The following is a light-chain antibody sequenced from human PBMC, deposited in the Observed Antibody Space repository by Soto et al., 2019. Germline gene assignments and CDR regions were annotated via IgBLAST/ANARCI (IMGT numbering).Light chain of an antibody. CDR2: HAS. Sequence: DIQMTQSPSTLSASVGDRVTITCRASQSISSWLAWYQQKPGEAPKLLLYHASTLESGVPSRFSGSGSGTEFTPTVSRLQPEDFGSYYCQQYNNSPWTFGQGTKVEIK. CDR3: QQYNNSPWT. V-gene: IGKV1-5*01. J-gene: IGKJ1*01. CDR1: QSISSW.